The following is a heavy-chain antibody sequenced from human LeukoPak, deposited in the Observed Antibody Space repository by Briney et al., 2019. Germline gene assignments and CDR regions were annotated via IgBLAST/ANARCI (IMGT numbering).Heavy chain of an antibody. CDR1: GYTFTGYC. CDR2: INPNSGGT. Sequence: ASVKVSCKASGYTFTGYCMHWVRQAPGQGLEWMGWINPNSGGTNYAQKFQGRVTMTRDTSISTAYMELSRLRSDDTAVYYCARGAYYDSSGYADYWGQGTLVTVSS. CDR3: ARGAYYDSSGYADY. D-gene: IGHD3-22*01. V-gene: IGHV1-2*02. J-gene: IGHJ4*02.